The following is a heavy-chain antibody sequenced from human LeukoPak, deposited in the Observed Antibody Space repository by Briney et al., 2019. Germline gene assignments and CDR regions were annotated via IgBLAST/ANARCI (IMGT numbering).Heavy chain of an antibody. J-gene: IGHJ6*03. CDR3: ARAGVSYYYMDV. CDR2: IIPILGTA. Sequence: SVKVPCKASGGTFSSYAISWARQAPGQGREGMGGIIPILGTANYGQKFEGRVTITTDESTSTAYMELSSLRSEDTAVYYCARAGVSYYYMDVWGKGTTVTVSS. CDR1: GGTFSSYA. V-gene: IGHV1-69*05. D-gene: IGHD2-8*01.